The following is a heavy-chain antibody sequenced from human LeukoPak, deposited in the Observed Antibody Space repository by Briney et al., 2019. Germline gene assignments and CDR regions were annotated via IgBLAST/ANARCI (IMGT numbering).Heavy chain of an antibody. V-gene: IGHV3-49*04. J-gene: IGHJ4*02. Sequence: PGGSLRLSCTASGFTFGDYAMIWVRQAPGKGLEWVGFIRSKAYGGTTEYAAPVKGRFTISRDDSKSIAYLQMNSLKTEDTAVYYCTSGRDIVVVPAAQGDYWGQGTLVTVSS. CDR2: IRSKAYGGTT. CDR3: TSGRDIVVVPAAQGDY. CDR1: GFTFGDYA. D-gene: IGHD2-2*01.